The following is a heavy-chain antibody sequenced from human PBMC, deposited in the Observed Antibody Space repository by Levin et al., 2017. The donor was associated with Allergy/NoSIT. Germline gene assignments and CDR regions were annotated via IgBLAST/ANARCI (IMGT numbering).Heavy chain of an antibody. CDR1: GFTFSSYW. D-gene: IGHD4-17*01. CDR3: ARGHGDYVANLDAFDI. V-gene: IGHV3-7*01. Sequence: GESLKISCAASGFTFSSYWMSWVRQAPGKGLEWVANIKQDGSEKYYVDSVKGRFTISRDNAKNSLYLQMNSLRAEDTAVYYCARGHGDYVANLDAFDIWGQGTMVTVSS. CDR2: IKQDGSEK. J-gene: IGHJ3*02.